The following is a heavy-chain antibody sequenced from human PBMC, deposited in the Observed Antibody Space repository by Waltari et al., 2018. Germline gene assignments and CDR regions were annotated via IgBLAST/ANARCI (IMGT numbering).Heavy chain of an antibody. CDR2: INPNRGGP. CDR1: GYTFTGYY. CDR3: ARYGGAPQV. V-gene: IGHV1-2*02. J-gene: IGHJ4*02. D-gene: IGHD3-16*01. Sequence: QVQLVQSGAAVKKPGASVKVSCKASGYTFTGYYMHWVRQAPGQGLGWMGCINPNRGGPSYAQNVQGRGTRTRDTSTMTAYMELSRLRSDDTSVYYGARYGGAPQVWGQGTLVTVAS.